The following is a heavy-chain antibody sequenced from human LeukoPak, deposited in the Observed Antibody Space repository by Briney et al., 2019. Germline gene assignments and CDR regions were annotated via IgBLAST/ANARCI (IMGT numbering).Heavy chain of an antibody. D-gene: IGHD3-22*01. V-gene: IGHV4-39*07. CDR2: IYYSGST. CDR1: GGSISSSSYY. J-gene: IGHJ6*03. CDR3: TRGSIAYYYMDV. Sequence: PSETLSLTCTVSGGSISSSSYYWGWIRQPPGKGLEWIGSIYYSGSTNYNPSFKSRVTISVDTSKNQFSLKLSSVTAADTAVYYCTRGSIAYYYMDVWGKGTTVTISS.